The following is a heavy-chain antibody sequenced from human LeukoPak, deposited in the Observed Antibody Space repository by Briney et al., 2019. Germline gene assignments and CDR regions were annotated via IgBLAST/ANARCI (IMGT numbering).Heavy chain of an antibody. CDR3: ARHPGDFWSGYYLGAFDI. CDR1: GGSISSSSYY. V-gene: IGHV4-39*01. CDR2: IYYSGST. J-gene: IGHJ3*02. D-gene: IGHD3-3*01. Sequence: PSETLSLTCTVSGGSISSSSYYWGWNRQPPGKGLEWIGSIYYSGSTYYNPSLKSRVTISVDTSKNQFSLKLSSVTAADTAVYYCARHPGDFWSGYYLGAFDIWGQGTMVTVSS.